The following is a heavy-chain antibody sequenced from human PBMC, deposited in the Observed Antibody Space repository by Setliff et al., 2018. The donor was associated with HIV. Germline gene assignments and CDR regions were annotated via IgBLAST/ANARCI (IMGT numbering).Heavy chain of an antibody. D-gene: IGHD1-1*01. CDR1: GDSISSGSYF. V-gene: IGHV4-39*02. CDR2: IYYTGFA. J-gene: IGHJ4*02. Sequence: SETLSLTCSVSGDSISSGSYFWGWIRQTPGKGLEWIGNIYYTGFAYYNPSLKSRVTISLDTSKTHFFLNLTSATDADTAVYFCTREGRGDPAMATTRIDYWGQGKLVTVSS. CDR3: TREGRGDPAMATTRIDY.